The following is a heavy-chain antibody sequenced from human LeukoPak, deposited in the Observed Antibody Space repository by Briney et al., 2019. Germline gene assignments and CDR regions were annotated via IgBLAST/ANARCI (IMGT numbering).Heavy chain of an antibody. Sequence: GGSLRLSCAASGFTVSSSYMSWVRQAPGKGLECVSVVYSGGNTYYADSVKGRFTISRDNSKNTLYLQMNSLRAEDMAVYYCARDMNSVLDVWGQGTTVTVSS. D-gene: IGHD1-7*01. J-gene: IGHJ6*02. V-gene: IGHV3-53*01. CDR1: GFTVSSSY. CDR3: ARDMNSVLDV. CDR2: VYSGGNT.